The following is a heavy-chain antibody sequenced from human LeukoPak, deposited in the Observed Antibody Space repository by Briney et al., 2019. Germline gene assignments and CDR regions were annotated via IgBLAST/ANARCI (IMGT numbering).Heavy chain of an antibody. CDR2: INPSGGCT. Sequence: GASVKVSCKASGYTFTSYYMHSVRQAPGHGLECMGLINPSGGCTSYAQKLQGRVSMTRDTSTSTVYMELSSLRSEGTAVYYCARDIGRGYSYPASENWFDPGGEGTLVTVSS. CDR1: GYTFTSYY. J-gene: IGHJ5*02. CDR3: ARDIGRGYSYPASENWFDP. D-gene: IGHD5-18*01. V-gene: IGHV1-46*01.